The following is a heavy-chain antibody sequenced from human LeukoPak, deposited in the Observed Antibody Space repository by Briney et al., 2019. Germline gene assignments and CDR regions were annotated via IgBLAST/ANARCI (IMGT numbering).Heavy chain of an antibody. J-gene: IGHJ4*02. V-gene: IGHV3-21*01. D-gene: IGHD2-15*01. Sequence: GGSLRLSCAASGFTFSSYSMNWVRQAPGKGLEWVSSISSSSSYIYYADSVKGRFTISRDNAKNSLYLQMNSLRAEDTAVYYCARDVPDQGYCSGGSCFISDVDYWGQGTLVTVSS. CDR3: ARDVPDQGYCSGGSCFISDVDY. CDR1: GFTFSSYS. CDR2: ISSSSSYI.